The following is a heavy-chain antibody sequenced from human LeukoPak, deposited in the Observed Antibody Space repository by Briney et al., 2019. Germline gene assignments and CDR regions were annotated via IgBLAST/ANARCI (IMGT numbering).Heavy chain of an antibody. CDR1: GFTFSSYA. D-gene: IGHD5-24*01. J-gene: IGHJ3*02. CDR3: ARDMGATIILSAFDI. V-gene: IGHV3-30-3*01. CDR2: ISYDGSNK. Sequence: SGRSLRLSCAASGFTFSSYAMHWVRQAPGKGREWVAVISYDGSNKYYADSVKGRFTISRDNSKNTLYLQMNSLRAEDTAVYYCARDMGATIILSAFDIWGQGTMVTVSS.